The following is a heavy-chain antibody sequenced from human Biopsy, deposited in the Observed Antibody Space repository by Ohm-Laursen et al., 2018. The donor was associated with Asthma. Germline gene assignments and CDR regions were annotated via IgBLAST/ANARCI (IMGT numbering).Heavy chain of an antibody. CDR2: IIPIFGPT. J-gene: IGHJ4*02. CDR1: GGTFSSNS. D-gene: IGHD2-2*01. CDR3: ARGPEYVRSSGALDY. V-gene: IGHV1-69*13. Sequence: ASVKVSCNASGGTFSSNSINWVRQAPGQGLEWMGRIIPIFGPTNYAQKFQGRVTISADDSTSTAYMELGSLSSEDTALYYCARGPEYVRSSGALDYWGQGTLVTVSS.